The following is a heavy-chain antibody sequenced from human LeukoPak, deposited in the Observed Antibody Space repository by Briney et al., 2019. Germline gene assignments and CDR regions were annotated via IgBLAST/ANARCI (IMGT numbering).Heavy chain of an antibody. J-gene: IGHJ4*02. Sequence: GGSLRLSCAASGFTFSSYAMHWVRQAPGEGLEYVSAISSNGGSTYYANSVKGRFTISRDNSKNTLYLQMGSLRAEDMAVYYCARVLGDGYNSFDYWGQGTLVTVSS. D-gene: IGHD5-24*01. CDR2: ISSNGGST. CDR1: GFTFSSYA. V-gene: IGHV3-64*01. CDR3: ARVLGDGYNSFDY.